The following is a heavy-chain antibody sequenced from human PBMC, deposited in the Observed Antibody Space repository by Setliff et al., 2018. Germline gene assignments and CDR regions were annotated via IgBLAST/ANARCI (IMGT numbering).Heavy chain of an antibody. CDR1: GYSISSGHY. V-gene: IGHV4-38-2*02. CDR3: ARDLGHGGDSDY. Sequence: SETLSLTCTVSGYSISSGHYWGWIRQPPGKGLEWVGNIGHTGSINYNPPLKSRLTISRDTSKNQVSLKLNSVTATDTAVYYCARDLGHGGDSDYWGQGILVTVSS. D-gene: IGHD2-21*02. CDR2: IGHTGSI. J-gene: IGHJ4*02.